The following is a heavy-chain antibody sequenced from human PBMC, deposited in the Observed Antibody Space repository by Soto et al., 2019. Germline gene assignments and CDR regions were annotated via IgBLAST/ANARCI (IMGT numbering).Heavy chain of an antibody. J-gene: IGHJ3*02. CDR1: GGSISSGGYS. CDR3: ARIGCYYGVDAFDI. CDR2: MYHSGST. V-gene: IGHV4-30-2*01. Sequence: QLQLQESGSGLMKPSETLSLTCAVSGGSISSGGYSWSWIRQPPGKGLEWIGYMYHSGSTYLNPSLESRATMSVDGSKNQFSLRLSSVTAADSAVYHCARIGCYYGVDAFDIWGQGTMVTVSS. D-gene: IGHD3-10*01.